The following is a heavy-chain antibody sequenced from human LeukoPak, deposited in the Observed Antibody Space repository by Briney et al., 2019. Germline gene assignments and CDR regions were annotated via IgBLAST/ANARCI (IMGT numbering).Heavy chain of an antibody. V-gene: IGHV3-21*01. CDR1: GFTFSSYS. Sequence: PGGSLRLSCAASGFTFSSYSMNWVRQAPGKGLEWVSSISSSSSYIYYADSVKGRFTISRDNAKNTLYLQMNSLRAEDTAVYYCARDSGGNGVDYYYYMDVWGKGTTVTVSS. CDR3: ARDSGGNGVDYYYYMDV. CDR2: ISSSSSYI. D-gene: IGHD4-23*01. J-gene: IGHJ6*03.